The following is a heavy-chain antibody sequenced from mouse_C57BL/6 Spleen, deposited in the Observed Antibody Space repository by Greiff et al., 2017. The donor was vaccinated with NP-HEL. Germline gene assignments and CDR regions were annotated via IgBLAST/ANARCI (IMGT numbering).Heavy chain of an antibody. Sequence: EVMLVESGGGLVKPGGSLKLSCAASGFTFSSYAMSWVRQTPEKRLEWVATISDGGSYTYYPDNVKGRFTISRDNAKNNLYLQMSHLKSEDTAMYYCARKGDGYYVYWYFDVWGTGTTVTVSS. CDR2: ISDGGSYT. D-gene: IGHD2-3*01. CDR3: ARKGDGYYVYWYFDV. J-gene: IGHJ1*03. V-gene: IGHV5-4*03. CDR1: GFTFSSYA.